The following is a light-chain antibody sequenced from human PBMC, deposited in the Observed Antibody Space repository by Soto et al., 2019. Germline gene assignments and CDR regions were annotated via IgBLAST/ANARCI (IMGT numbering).Light chain of an antibody. CDR2: DAS. V-gene: IGKV3-15*01. CDR3: QQYRDWPLT. Sequence: EIVLTQSPATLSVSPGERATLSCRASHSAASAVAWYQQKPGQAPRLLIYDASTRATGIPARFSGSGSATGFTLTISSLQSEDFAVYSCQQYRDWPLTFGGGTKVDLK. J-gene: IGKJ4*01. CDR1: HSAASA.